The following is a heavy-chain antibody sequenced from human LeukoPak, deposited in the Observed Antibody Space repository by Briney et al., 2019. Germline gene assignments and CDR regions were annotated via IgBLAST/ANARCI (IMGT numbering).Heavy chain of an antibody. Sequence: SETLSLTCTVSGGSLSSGSDYWSWIRQPPGKGLEWIGYIYYSGSTDYNPSLKSRVTISVDTSRNQFSLRLSSVSAADTAVYYCARHANYDRSARPLDYWGQGTLVTVSS. CDR1: GGSLSSGSDY. D-gene: IGHD3-22*01. J-gene: IGHJ4*02. CDR3: ARHANYDRSARPLDY. V-gene: IGHV4-61*01. CDR2: IYYSGST.